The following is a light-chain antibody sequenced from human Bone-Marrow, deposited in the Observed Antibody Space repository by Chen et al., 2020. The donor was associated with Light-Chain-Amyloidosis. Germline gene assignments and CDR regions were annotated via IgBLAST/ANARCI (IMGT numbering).Light chain of an antibody. CDR1: TSDVGGYNY. Sequence: QSVLTQPASVSGSPGQSITISCTGTTSDVGGYNYVSWYQQYPGKAPKLMISEVSDRPSGVSHRFSGSKSGNTASLTISGLQAEDEADYYCSSYTSIGKVVFGGGTKVTVL. J-gene: IGLJ2*01. CDR3: SSYTSIGKVV. V-gene: IGLV2-14*01. CDR2: EVS.